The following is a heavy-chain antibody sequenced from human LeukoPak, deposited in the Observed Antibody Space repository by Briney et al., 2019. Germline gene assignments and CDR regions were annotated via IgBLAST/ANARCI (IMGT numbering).Heavy chain of an antibody. J-gene: IGHJ3*02. V-gene: IGHV5-51*01. CDR2: IYPGDSDT. CDR1: GYSFTSYW. CDR3: ARQYSGSYFGAFDI. Sequence: GESLKISCKGSGYSFTSYWIGWVRQMPGKGLEWMGIIYPGDSDTRYSPSFQGQVTISADRSISTAYLQWSSLKASDTAIYYCARQYSGSYFGAFDIRGQGTMVTVSS. D-gene: IGHD1-26*01.